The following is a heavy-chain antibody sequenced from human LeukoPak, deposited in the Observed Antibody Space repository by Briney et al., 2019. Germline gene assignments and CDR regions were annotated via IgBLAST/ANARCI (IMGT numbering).Heavy chain of an antibody. CDR3: TTDIVVVTAIPVLDY. CDR1: GFTVSSNY. CDR2: IKSKTDGGTT. Sequence: GGSLRLSCAASGFTVSSNYMSWVRQAPGKGLEWVGRIKSKTDGGTTDYAAPVKGRFTISRDDSKNTLYLQMNSLKTEDTAVYYCTTDIVVVTAIPVLDYWGQGTLVTVSS. J-gene: IGHJ4*02. D-gene: IGHD2-21*02. V-gene: IGHV3-15*01.